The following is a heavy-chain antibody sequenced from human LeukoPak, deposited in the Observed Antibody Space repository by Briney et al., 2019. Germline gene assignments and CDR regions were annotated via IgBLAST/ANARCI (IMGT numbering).Heavy chain of an antibody. CDR3: ARRLYYDSSGYLDAFDI. CDR2: IYYSGST. CDR1: GGSINYY. V-gene: IGHV4-59*08. J-gene: IGHJ3*02. Sequence: PSETLSLTCTVSGGSINYYWSWIRQPPGKGLEWIGYIYYSGSTNCNPSLKSRVTISVDTSKNQFSLKLSSVTAADTAVYYCARRLYYDSSGYLDAFDIWGQGTLVTVSS. D-gene: IGHD3-22*01.